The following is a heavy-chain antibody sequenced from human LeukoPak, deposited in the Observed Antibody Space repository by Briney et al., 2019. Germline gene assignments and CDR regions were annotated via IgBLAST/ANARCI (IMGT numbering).Heavy chain of an antibody. Sequence: GASVKVSCKASGGTFSSYAISWVRQAPGQGLEWMGRIIPILGIANYAQKFQGRVTITADKSTSTAYMELNSLRSEDTAVYYCARDYYDSSGYYAYWGQGTLVTVSS. D-gene: IGHD3-22*01. V-gene: IGHV1-69*04. CDR3: ARDYYDSSGYYAY. CDR2: IIPILGIA. J-gene: IGHJ4*02. CDR1: GGTFSSYA.